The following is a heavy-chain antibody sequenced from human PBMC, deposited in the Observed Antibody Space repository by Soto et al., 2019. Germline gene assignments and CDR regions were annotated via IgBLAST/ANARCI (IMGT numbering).Heavy chain of an antibody. D-gene: IGHD3-10*01. CDR2: ISYDGSNK. CDR3: AKAYGSGSYYDY. Sequence: QVQLVESGGGVVQPGRSLRLSCAASGFTFSSYGMHWVRQAPGKGLEWGAVISYDGSNKYYAASVKGRFTISRDNSKNTLYLQMNSLRAEDTAVYYCAKAYGSGSYYDYWGQGTLVTVSS. CDR1: GFTFSSYG. J-gene: IGHJ4*02. V-gene: IGHV3-30*18.